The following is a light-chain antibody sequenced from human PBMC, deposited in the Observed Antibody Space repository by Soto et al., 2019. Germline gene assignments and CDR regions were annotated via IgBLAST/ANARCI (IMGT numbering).Light chain of an antibody. CDR2: DAS. Sequence: EIGMEQPPVTLSLPPGQRATLSCRASQSVRSHLAWYQQQPGQAPRLLMYDASTRATGIPARFSGSRSGTDFTLLIRSLETEDFAVYYCNLLTFGGGTKVDIK. CDR3: NLLT. J-gene: IGKJ4*01. CDR1: QSVRSH. V-gene: IGKV3-15*01.